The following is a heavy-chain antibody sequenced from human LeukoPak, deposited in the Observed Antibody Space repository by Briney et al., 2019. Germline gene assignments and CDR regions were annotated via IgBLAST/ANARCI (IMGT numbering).Heavy chain of an antibody. CDR3: ARVPRSSSWHFDY. CDR2: INSDGSST. Sequence: PGGSLRLSCAASGFTFSSYWMHWVRQAPGKGLVWVSRINSDGSSTSYADSVKGRFTISRDNAKNTLYLQMNSLKAEDTAVYYCARVPRSSSWHFDYWGQGTLVTVSS. J-gene: IGHJ4*02. V-gene: IGHV3-74*01. D-gene: IGHD6-13*01. CDR1: GFTFSSYW.